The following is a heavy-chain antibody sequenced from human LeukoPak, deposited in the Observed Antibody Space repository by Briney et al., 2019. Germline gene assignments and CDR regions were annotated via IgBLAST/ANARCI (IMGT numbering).Heavy chain of an antibody. V-gene: IGHV1-24*01. D-gene: IGHD6-19*01. CDR2: FDPEDGET. CDR3: ATNSRVEGGGWYENGFVY. Sequence: ASVKVSCKVSGYTLTELSMHWVRQAPGKGLEWMGGFDPEDGETIYAQKFQGRVTMTEDTSTDTAYMELSSLRSEDTAVYYCATNSRVEGGGWYENGFVYWGQGTLVTVSS. J-gene: IGHJ4*02. CDR1: GYTLTELS.